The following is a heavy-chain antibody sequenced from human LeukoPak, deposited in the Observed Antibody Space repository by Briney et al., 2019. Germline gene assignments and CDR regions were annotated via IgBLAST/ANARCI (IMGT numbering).Heavy chain of an antibody. CDR2: ISGSGGMT. CDR3: ARDWYDNSDAFDI. CDR1: GFTFSSYA. J-gene: IGHJ3*02. Sequence: PGGSLRLSCAASGFTFSSYAMSWVRQAPGKGLEWVSVISGSGGMTYYADSVKGRFTISRDNAKNSLYLQMNSLRAEDTAVYYCARDWYDNSDAFDIWGQGTMVTVSS. V-gene: IGHV3-23*01. D-gene: IGHD3-9*01.